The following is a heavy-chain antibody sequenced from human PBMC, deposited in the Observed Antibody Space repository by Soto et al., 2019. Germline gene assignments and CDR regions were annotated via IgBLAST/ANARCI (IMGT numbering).Heavy chain of an antibody. CDR3: ARDPHYYDSSGYNFDY. J-gene: IGHJ4*02. D-gene: IGHD3-22*01. Sequence: GGSLRLSCAASGFTFSTYSMNWVRQAPGKGLEWVSYIIYSSHTIYYADSVKGRFTISRDNAKNSLYLQMNSLRDEDTAVYYCARDPHYYDSSGYNFDYWGQGTLVTVSS. CDR1: GFTFSTYS. V-gene: IGHV3-48*02. CDR2: IIYSSHTI.